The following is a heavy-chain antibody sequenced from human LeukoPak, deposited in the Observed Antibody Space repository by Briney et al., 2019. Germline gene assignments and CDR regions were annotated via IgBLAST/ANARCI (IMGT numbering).Heavy chain of an antibody. J-gene: IGHJ4*02. D-gene: IGHD3-22*01. Sequence: SETLSLTCAVYGGSFSGYYWSWIRQPAGKGLEWIGRIYTSGSTNYNPSLKSRVTMSVDTSKNQFSLKLSSVTAADTAVYYCARDVYYYDSSGQFDYWGQGTLVTVSS. CDR1: GGSFSGYY. V-gene: IGHV4-4*07. CDR2: IYTSGST. CDR3: ARDVYYYDSSGQFDY.